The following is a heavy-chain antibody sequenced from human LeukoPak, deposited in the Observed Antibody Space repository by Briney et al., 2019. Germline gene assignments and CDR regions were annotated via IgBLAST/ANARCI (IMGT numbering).Heavy chain of an antibody. CDR3: AKGNPYYDS. Sequence: SETLSLTCTVSGGSISSGGYYWSWIRQHPGKGLEWIGYIYYRGSTYYNPSLKSRVTISVDTSENQFSLTLRSLTAADTAVYYCAKGNPYYDSWGQGTLVTVSS. D-gene: IGHD5-12*01. V-gene: IGHV4-31*03. J-gene: IGHJ5*02. CDR1: GGSISSGGYY. CDR2: IYYRGST.